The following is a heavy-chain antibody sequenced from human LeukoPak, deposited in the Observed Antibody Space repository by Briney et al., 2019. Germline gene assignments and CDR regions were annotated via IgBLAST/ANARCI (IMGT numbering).Heavy chain of an antibody. CDR1: GGSISSYY. J-gene: IGHJ4*02. CDR2: IYYSGST. CDR3: ARVATTVTLFDY. Sequence: SETLSLTCTVSGGSISSYYWSWIRQPPGKGLEWIGYIYYSGSTNYNPSLKSRVTISVDTSKNQFSLKLSSVTAADAAVYYCARVATTVTLFDYWGQGTLVTVSS. V-gene: IGHV4-59*01. D-gene: IGHD4-17*01.